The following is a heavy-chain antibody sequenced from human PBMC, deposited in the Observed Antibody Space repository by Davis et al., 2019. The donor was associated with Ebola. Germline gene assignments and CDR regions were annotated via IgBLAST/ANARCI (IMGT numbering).Heavy chain of an antibody. Sequence: GESLKISCAASGFTFSSYGMHWVRQAPGKGLEWVAVISYDGSNKYYADSVKGRFTISRDNSKNTLYLQMNSLRAEDTAVYYCAKNGYYGSGRLGGDYFDYWGQGTLVTVSS. CDR3: AKNGYYGSGRLGGDYFDY. V-gene: IGHV3-30*18. CDR2: ISYDGSNK. CDR1: GFTFSSYG. J-gene: IGHJ4*02. D-gene: IGHD3-10*01.